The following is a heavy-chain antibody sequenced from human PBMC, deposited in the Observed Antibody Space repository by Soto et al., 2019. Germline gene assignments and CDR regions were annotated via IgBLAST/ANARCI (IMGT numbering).Heavy chain of an antibody. CDR3: VRAVLGYCSSTSCSPFDY. CDR1: GGTFSSYA. CDR2: IIPIFGTA. Sequence: QVQLVQSGAEVKKPGSSVKVSCKASGGTFSSYAISWVRQAPGQGLEWMGGIIPIFGTANYAQKFQGRVTITADESTSTAYMELSSLRSEDTAVYYCVRAVLGYCSSTSCSPFDYWGQGTLVTVSS. D-gene: IGHD2-2*01. V-gene: IGHV1-69*01. J-gene: IGHJ4*02.